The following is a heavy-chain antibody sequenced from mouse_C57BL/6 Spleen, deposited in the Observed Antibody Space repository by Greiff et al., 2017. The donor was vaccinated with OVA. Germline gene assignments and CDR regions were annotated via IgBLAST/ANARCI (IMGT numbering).Heavy chain of an antibody. CDR3: TRDSSGYDAMDY. J-gene: IGHJ4*01. CDR2: INPRSGYT. Sequence: VQLQQSGAELVRPGASVKMSCKASGYTFTSYTMHWVKQRPGQGLEWIGYINPRSGYTKYNQKFKYKATLTVDTSSRPAYMQLSSLTSEDAAVYDCTRDSSGYDAMDYWGQGTSVTVAS. V-gene: IGHV1-4*01. CDR1: GYTFTSYT. D-gene: IGHD3-2*02.